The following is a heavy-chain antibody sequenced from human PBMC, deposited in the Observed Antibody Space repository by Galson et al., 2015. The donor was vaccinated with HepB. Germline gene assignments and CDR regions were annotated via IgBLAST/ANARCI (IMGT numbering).Heavy chain of an antibody. CDR2: ISAYNGNT. Sequence: SVKVSCKASGYTFTSYGISWVRQAPGQGLEWMGWISAYNGNTNYAQKLQGRVTMTTDTSTSTAYMELRSLRSDDTAVYYCARNYGDYSFAGAFDIWGQGTMVTVSS. V-gene: IGHV1-18*04. D-gene: IGHD4-17*01. CDR3: ARNYGDYSFAGAFDI. CDR1: GYTFTSYG. J-gene: IGHJ3*02.